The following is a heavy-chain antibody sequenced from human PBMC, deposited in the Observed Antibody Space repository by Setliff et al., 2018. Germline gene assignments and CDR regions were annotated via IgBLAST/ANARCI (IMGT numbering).Heavy chain of an antibody. Sequence: ASVKVSCKASGYTFTNYGIAWVRLAPGQGLEWMGWISVHSGNTFYAPKFQGRVTMTTDTSTDTAYLDLRSLRSDDTAVYYCSRLVRYCTTTTCQTLSGGEHWGPGTLVTVS. CDR3: SRLVRYCTTTTCQTLSGGEH. V-gene: IGHV1-18*01. CDR2: ISVHSGNT. D-gene: IGHD2-8*01. J-gene: IGHJ1*01. CDR1: GYTFTNYG.